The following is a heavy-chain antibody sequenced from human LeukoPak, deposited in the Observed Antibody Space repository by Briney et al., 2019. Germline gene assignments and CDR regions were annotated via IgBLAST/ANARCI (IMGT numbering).Heavy chain of an antibody. V-gene: IGHV3-30*18. CDR2: ISYDGSNK. CDR3: AKDWTTVTTFFDY. D-gene: IGHD4-17*01. CDR1: GFTFSSYG. J-gene: IGHJ4*02. Sequence: GRSLRLSCAASGFTFSSYGMHWVRRAPGKGPEWVAVISYDGSNKYYADSVKGRFTISRDNSKNTLYLQMNSLRAEDTAVYYCAKDWTTVTTFFDYWGQGTLVTVSS.